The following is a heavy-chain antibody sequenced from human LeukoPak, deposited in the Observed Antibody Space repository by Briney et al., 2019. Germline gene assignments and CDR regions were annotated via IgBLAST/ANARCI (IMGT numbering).Heavy chain of an antibody. CDR3: ARGSLWFGELFRHYYYYYGMDV. V-gene: IGHV4-34*01. CDR1: GGSFNGYY. J-gene: IGHJ6*02. D-gene: IGHD3-10*01. Sequence: SETLSLTCAVYGGSFNGYYWSWIRQPPGKGLEWIGEINHSGSTNYNPSLKSRVTISVDTSKNQFSLKLSSVTAADTAVYYCARGSLWFGELFRHYYYYYGMDVWGQGTTVTVSS. CDR2: INHSGST.